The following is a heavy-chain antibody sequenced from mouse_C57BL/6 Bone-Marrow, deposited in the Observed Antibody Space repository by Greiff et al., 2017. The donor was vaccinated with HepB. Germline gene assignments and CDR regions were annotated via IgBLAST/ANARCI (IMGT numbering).Heavy chain of an antibody. V-gene: IGHV1-22*01. J-gene: IGHJ2*01. CDR1: GYTFTDYN. CDR3: ARYYYGSGDY. D-gene: IGHD1-1*01. Sequence: EVQLQESGPELVKPGAPVKMSCKASGYTFTDYNMHWVKQSDGKSLEWIGYINPHNGGTSYNQKFKGKATLTVNKSSSTAYMELRSLTSEDSAVYYCARYYYGSGDYWGQGTTLTVSS. CDR2: INPHNGGT.